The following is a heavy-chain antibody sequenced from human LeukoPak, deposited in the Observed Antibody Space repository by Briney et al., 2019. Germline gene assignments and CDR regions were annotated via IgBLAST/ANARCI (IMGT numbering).Heavy chain of an antibody. V-gene: IGHV1-8*01. J-gene: IGHJ4*02. D-gene: IGHD6-13*01. CDR3: ARDGMGSSSWYS. CDR1: GYTFTSYD. CDR2: MNPNSGNT. Sequence: SVKVSCKASGYTFTSYDINWVRPATGQGLEWMGWMNPNSGNTGYAQKFQGRVTMTRNTSISTAYMELSSLRSEDTAVYYCARDGMGSSSWYSWGQGTLVTVSS.